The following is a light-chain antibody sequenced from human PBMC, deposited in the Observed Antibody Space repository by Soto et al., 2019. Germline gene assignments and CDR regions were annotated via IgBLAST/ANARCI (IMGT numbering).Light chain of an antibody. CDR3: QQSYSTPLT. CDR2: AAS. Sequence: DIQMTPSPSTLSGSVGDRVTITCRASQSISSYLNWYQQKPGKAPKLLIYAASSLQSGVPSRFSGSGSGTDFTLTISSLQPEDFATYYCQQSYSTPLTFGGGTKVDIK. CDR1: QSISSY. J-gene: IGKJ4*01. V-gene: IGKV1-39*01.